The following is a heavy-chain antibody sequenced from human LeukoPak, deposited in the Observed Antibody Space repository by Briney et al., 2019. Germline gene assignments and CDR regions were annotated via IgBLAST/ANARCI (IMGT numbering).Heavy chain of an antibody. CDR1: GFTFSSYG. J-gene: IGHJ4*02. D-gene: IGHD5-12*01. CDR2: ISYDGSNK. Sequence: PGRSLRLSYAASGFTFSSYGMHWVRQAPGKGLEWVAVISYDGSNKYYADSVKGRFTISRDNSKNTLYLQMNSLRAEDTAVYYCAKDRAGGYSGHKTGGYFDYWGQGTLVTVSS. CDR3: AKDRAGGYSGHKTGGYFDY. V-gene: IGHV3-30*18.